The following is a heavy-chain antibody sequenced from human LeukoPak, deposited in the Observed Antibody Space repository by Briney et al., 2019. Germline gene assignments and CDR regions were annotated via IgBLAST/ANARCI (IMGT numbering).Heavy chain of an antibody. Sequence: SETLSLTCTVSGGSISSYYWSWIRQPPGKGLEWIGYIYYSGSTNYNPSLKSRVTISVDTSKNQFSLKLSSVTAAGTAVYYCARDGSYGYGYFDYWGQGTLVTVSS. CDR3: ARDGSYGYGYFDY. V-gene: IGHV4-59*01. CDR1: GGSISSYY. CDR2: IYYSGST. J-gene: IGHJ4*02. D-gene: IGHD1-26*01.